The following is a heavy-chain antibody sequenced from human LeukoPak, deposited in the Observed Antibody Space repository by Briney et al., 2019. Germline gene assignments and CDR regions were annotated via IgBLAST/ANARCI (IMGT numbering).Heavy chain of an antibody. Sequence: ASVKVSCKASGGTFSSYTISWVRQAPGQGLEWMGRIIPILGIANYAQKLQGRVTITADKSTSTAYMELSSLRSEDTAVYYCASLDDFGVMGGYFDYWGQGTLVTVSS. CDR3: ASLDDFGVMGGYFDY. J-gene: IGHJ4*02. CDR1: GGTFSSYT. V-gene: IGHV1-69*02. D-gene: IGHD3-3*01. CDR2: IIPILGIA.